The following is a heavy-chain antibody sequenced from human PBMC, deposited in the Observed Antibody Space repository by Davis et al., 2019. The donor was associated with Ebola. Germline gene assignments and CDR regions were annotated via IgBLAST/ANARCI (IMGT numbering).Heavy chain of an antibody. V-gene: IGHV3-48*03. CDR3: ARDLERRANYYGMDV. Sequence: GGSLRLSCAASGFTFSDYEMNWVRQTPGKGLEWISYMSTSGGSMYYADSVKGRFTISRDNSKNTLYLQMNSLRAEDTAVYYCARDLERRANYYGMDVWGQGTTVTVSS. CDR2: MSTSGGSM. J-gene: IGHJ6*02. CDR1: GFTFSDYE. D-gene: IGHD1-1*01.